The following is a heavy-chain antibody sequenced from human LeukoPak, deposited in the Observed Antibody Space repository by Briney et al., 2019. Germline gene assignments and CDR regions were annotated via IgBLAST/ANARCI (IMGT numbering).Heavy chain of an antibody. D-gene: IGHD2-2*02. CDR3: AKDLEVVPAAIKYYYYYMDV. Sequence: SGGSLRLSCAASGFTFSSYAMSWVRQAPGKGLEWVSAISGSGGSTYYADSVKGRFTISRDNSKNTLYLQMNSLRAEDTAVYYCAKDLEVVPAAIKYYYYYMDVWGEGTTVTVSS. V-gene: IGHV3-23*01. CDR2: ISGSGGST. CDR1: GFTFSSYA. J-gene: IGHJ6*03.